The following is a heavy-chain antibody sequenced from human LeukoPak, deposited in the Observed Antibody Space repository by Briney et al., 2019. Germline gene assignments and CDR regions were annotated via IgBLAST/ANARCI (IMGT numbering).Heavy chain of an antibody. J-gene: IGHJ4*02. D-gene: IGHD6-13*01. CDR2: ISGRDGYT. CDR1: GFTFSSYA. V-gene: IGHV3-23*01. CDR3: AKGTIAAAGADCDY. Sequence: GGSLRLSCAASGFTFSSYAMSWVRQAPGKGLEWVSAISGRDGYTYYADSVKGRFTISRDNSKDTLFLHMSSLRAEDTAVYYCAKGTIAAAGADCDYWGQGTQVTVSS.